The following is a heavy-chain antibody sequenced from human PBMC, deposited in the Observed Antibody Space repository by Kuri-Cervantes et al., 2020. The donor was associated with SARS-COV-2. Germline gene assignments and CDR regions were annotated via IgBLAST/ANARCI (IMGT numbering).Heavy chain of an antibody. V-gene: IGHV4-61*02. CDR1: GGSIVSRSHY. CDR3: ARSRGAIDY. D-gene: IGHD1-26*01. J-gene: IGHJ4*02. CDR2: LCASGNP. Sequence: SETLSLTCTVSGGSIVSRSHYWSWVRQPAGRGLQWIGRLCASGNPTYNPSLKSRVTISVDTSKNQFSLKLSSVTAADTAVYYCARSRGAIDYWGQGTLVTVSS.